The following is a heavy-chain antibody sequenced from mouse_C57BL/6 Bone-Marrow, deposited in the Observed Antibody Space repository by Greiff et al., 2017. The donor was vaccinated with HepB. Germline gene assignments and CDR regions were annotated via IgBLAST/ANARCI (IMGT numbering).Heavy chain of an antibody. D-gene: IGHD3-2*02. Sequence: DVMLVESGGGLVKPGGSLKLSCAASGFTFSSYAMSWVRQTPEKRLEWVATISDGGSYTYYPDNVKGRFTISRDNAKNNLYLQMSHLKSEDTAMYYCARDSSGYEAWFAYWGQGTLVTVSA. CDR2: ISDGGSYT. V-gene: IGHV5-4*01. CDR1: GFTFSSYA. J-gene: IGHJ3*01. CDR3: ARDSSGYEAWFAY.